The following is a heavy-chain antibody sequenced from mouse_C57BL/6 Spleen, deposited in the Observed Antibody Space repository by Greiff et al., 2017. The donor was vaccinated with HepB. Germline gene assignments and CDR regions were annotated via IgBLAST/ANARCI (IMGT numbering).Heavy chain of an antibody. CDR2: ISSGGSYT. J-gene: IGHJ4*01. V-gene: IGHV5-6*01. CDR1: GFTFSSYG. Sequence: EVKLVESGGDLVKPGGSLKLSCAASGFTFSSYGMSWVRQTPDKRLEWVATISSGGSYTYYPDSVKGRFTISRDNAKNTLYLQMSSLKSEDTAMYYCARHEEAMDYWGQGTSVTVSS. CDR3: ARHEEAMDY.